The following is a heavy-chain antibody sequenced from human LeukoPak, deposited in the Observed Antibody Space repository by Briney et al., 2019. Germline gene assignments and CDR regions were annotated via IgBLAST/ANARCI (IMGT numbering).Heavy chain of an antibody. V-gene: IGHV1-46*01. CDR2: INPVSGAT. Sequence: ASVKVSCKTSGYTFTRYYMQWVRQAPGHGLEWMGIINPVSGATDYAQKFQGRVTMTRDTSTSTVYMELSSLRSEDTAMYYCARLPYRDGVAQDYWGQGTLVTVSP. D-gene: IGHD3-16*02. CDR1: GYTFTRYY. CDR3: ARLPYRDGVAQDY. J-gene: IGHJ4*02.